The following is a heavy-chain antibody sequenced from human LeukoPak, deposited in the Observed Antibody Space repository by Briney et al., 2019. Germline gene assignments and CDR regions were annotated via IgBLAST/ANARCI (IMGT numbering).Heavy chain of an antibody. CDR1: GFIFSSYV. CDR2: ISFDGSNS. Sequence: GGSLRLSCAAAGFIFSSYVIHWVRQAAGKGMEWVAVISFDGSNSYYADSVKGRFTISRDKSKNTVYMQMNSLRNEDTAGYYCVRDAVTAYWGQGTLVTFSS. CDR3: VRDAVTAY. J-gene: IGHJ4*02. D-gene: IGHD2-21*02. V-gene: IGHV3-30-3*01.